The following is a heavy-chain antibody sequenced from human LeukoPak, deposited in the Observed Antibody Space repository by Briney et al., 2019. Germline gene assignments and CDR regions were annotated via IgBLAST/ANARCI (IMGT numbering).Heavy chain of an antibody. CDR1: GGSFSGYY. CDR2: INHSGST. V-gene: IGHV4-34*01. J-gene: IGHJ4*02. D-gene: IGHD6-13*01. Sequence: PSETLSLTCAVYGGSFSGYYWSWIRQPPGKGLEWIGEINHSGSTNYNPSLKSRVTISVDTSKNQFSLKLSSVTAADTAVYYCARGCGSSWYNFDYWGQGTLVTVSS. CDR3: ARGCGSSWYNFDY.